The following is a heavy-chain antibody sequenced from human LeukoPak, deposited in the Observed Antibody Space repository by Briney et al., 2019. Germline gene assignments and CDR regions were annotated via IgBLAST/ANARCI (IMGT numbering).Heavy chain of an antibody. CDR2: IYYSGST. J-gene: IGHJ6*03. CDR1: GGSISSYY. V-gene: IGHV4-59*12. CDR3: ARGSGSSNSLYYYYYMDV. D-gene: IGHD4-23*01. Sequence: SETLSLTCTVSGGSISSYYWSWIRQPPGKGLEWIGYIYYSGSTNYNPSLKSRVTISVDTSKNQFSLKLSSVTAADTAVYYCARGSGSSNSLYYYYYMDVWGKGTTVTVSS.